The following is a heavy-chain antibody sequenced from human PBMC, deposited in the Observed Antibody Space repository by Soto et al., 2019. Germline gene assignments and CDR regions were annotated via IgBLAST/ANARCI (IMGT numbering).Heavy chain of an antibody. CDR2: IYWDDDK. D-gene: IGHD3-10*01. V-gene: IGHV2-5*02. Sequence: QITLKESGPTLVKPTQTLTLTCSFSGFSLTTSGVGVGWIRQPPGKALEWLGLIYWDDDKRYSPSLTSRLTIPRDTSKNLVVLTMTNMDPVDTATYYCAHRLAYGSGSDYFDYWGQGTLVTVSS. CDR1: GFSLTTSGVG. J-gene: IGHJ4*02. CDR3: AHRLAYGSGSDYFDY.